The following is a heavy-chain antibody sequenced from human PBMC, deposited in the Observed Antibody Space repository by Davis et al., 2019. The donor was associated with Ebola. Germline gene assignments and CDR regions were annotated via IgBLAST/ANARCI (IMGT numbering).Heavy chain of an antibody. V-gene: IGHV4-31*03. CDR2: IYYSGST. J-gene: IGHJ6*02. Sequence: SETLSLTCTVSSGSISSGGYYWSWIRQHPGKGLEWIGYIYYSGSTYYNPSLKSRVTISVDTSKNQFSLKLSSVTAADTAVYYCARVPGYCSSTSCYVYYYYGMDVWGQGTTVTVSS. D-gene: IGHD2-2*01. CDR3: ARVPGYCSSTSCYVYYYYGMDV. CDR1: SGSISSGGYY.